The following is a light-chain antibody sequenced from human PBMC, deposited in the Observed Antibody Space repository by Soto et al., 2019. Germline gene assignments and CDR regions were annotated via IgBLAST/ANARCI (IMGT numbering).Light chain of an antibody. CDR3: QQYDKSPFT. V-gene: IGKV3-15*01. CDR2: GAS. Sequence: EIVMTQSPATLSVSPGERATLSCRASQSINNNLAWYQQKPGQAPRLLVYGASTRAAGIPARFSGSGSGTEFSLTISSLQSEDFAVYYCQQYDKSPFTFGQGTKLEMK. CDR1: QSINNN. J-gene: IGKJ2*01.